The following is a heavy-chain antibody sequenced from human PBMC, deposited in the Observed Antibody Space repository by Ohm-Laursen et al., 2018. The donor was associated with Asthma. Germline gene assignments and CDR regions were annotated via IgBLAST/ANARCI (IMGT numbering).Heavy chain of an antibody. D-gene: IGHD2-8*02. J-gene: IGHJ3*02. CDR2: IKQDGREK. V-gene: IGHV3-7*01. CDR1: GFTFSTYC. CDR3: ARSGYCTGGVCYTRVGDAFDI. Sequence: SLRLSCTAPGFTFSTYCMSWVRQAPGKGLEWVANIKQDGREKYYVDSVKGRFTISRDNAKNSLYLQMNSLRAEDTAVYYCARSGYCTGGVCYTRVGDAFDIWGQGTMVTVSS.